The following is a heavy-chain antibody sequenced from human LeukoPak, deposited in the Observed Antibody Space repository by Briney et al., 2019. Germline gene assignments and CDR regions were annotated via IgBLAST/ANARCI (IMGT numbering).Heavy chain of an antibody. Sequence: RGSLRLSCAASGVTFSSYEMNWVRQAPGKGLEWVSYISSSGNTIYYADSLKGRFTISRDNAKNSLYLQMNSLRAEDTAVYYCARDTSYYGSGSSVDAFDIWGQGTMVTVSS. J-gene: IGHJ3*02. CDR1: GVTFSSYE. CDR2: ISSSGNTI. V-gene: IGHV3-48*03. D-gene: IGHD3-10*01. CDR3: ARDTSYYGSGSSVDAFDI.